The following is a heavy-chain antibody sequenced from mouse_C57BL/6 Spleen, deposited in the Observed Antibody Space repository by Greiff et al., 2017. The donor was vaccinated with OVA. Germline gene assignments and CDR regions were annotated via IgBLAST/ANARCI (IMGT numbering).Heavy chain of an antibody. CDR2: IYPGSGST. Sequence: QVQLHQPGAELVKPGASVKMSCKASGYTFTSYWITWVKQRPGQGLEWIGDIYPGSGSTNYNEKFKSKATLTVDTSSSTAYMQLSSLTSEDSAVYYCARNYGSKWYFDYWGQGTTLTVSS. CDR1: GYTFTSYW. CDR3: ARNYGSKWYFDY. V-gene: IGHV1-55*01. D-gene: IGHD1-1*01. J-gene: IGHJ2*01.